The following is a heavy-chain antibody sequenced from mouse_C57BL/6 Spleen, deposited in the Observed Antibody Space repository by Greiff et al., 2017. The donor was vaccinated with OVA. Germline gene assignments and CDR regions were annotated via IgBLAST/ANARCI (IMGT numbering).Heavy chain of an antibody. CDR1: GFTFSDYY. J-gene: IGHJ2*01. CDR2: INYDGSST. Sequence: EVQLVESEGGLVQPGSSMKLSCTASGFTFSDYYMAWVRQVPEKGLEWVANINYDGSSTYYLDSLKSRFIISRDNAKNILYLQMSSLKSEDTATYYCARGDYAFDYWGQGTTLTVSS. D-gene: IGHD2-4*01. CDR3: ARGDYAFDY. V-gene: IGHV5-16*01.